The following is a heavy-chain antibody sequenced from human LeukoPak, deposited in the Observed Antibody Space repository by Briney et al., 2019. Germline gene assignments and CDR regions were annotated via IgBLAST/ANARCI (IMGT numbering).Heavy chain of an antibody. CDR1: GGTFSSYA. D-gene: IGHD5-18*01. Sequence: GASVKVSCKASGGTFSSYAISWVRQAPGQGLEWMGGIIPIFGTANYAQKFQGRVTITADESTSTAYMELSSLRSEDTAVYYCARETVDTAMAFDYWGRGTLVTVSS. CDR3: ARETVDTAMAFDY. CDR2: IIPIFGTA. V-gene: IGHV1-69*01. J-gene: IGHJ4*02.